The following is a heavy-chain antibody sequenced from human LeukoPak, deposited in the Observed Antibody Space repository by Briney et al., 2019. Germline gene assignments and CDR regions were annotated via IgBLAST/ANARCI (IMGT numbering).Heavy chain of an antibody. J-gene: IGHJ5*02. D-gene: IGHD2-2*03. CDR1: GYTFTGYY. CDR3: ARDHPGGCCSSTISHP. CDR2: INPNSGGT. Sequence: ASVKVSCKASGYTFTGYYMHWVRQAPGQGLEWIGWINPNSGGTNYAQKFQGRVTMTRDTSISTAYMELSRLRSDDTAVYYCARDHPGGCCSSTISHPWGQGTLVTVSS. V-gene: IGHV1-2*02.